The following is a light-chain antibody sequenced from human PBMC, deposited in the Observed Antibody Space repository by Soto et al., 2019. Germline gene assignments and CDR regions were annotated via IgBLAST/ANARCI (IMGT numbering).Light chain of an antibody. J-gene: IGLJ2*01. CDR2: DDS. V-gene: IGLV3-21*02. CDR1: NIGGYS. Sequence: SYELTQPPSVSVAPGQTARITCGGNNIGGYSVHWYQQKPGQAPVLVVYDDSDRPSGIPAGVSGCNSGNTATLTISRVEAGDEAAYYCQVCDRNSDLVIFGGGTKLPVL. CDR3: QVCDRNSDLVI.